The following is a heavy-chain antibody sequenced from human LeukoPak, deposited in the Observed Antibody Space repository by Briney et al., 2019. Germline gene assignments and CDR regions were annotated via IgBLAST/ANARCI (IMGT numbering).Heavy chain of an antibody. Sequence: GGSLRLSCAASGFTFSRYGMHWVRQAPGKGLEWVAVIWYDGSNKYYADSVKGRFTISRDNSKNTLYLQIHSLRAEDTGVYYCASRSYGLDYWGQGTLVTVSS. CDR1: GFTFSRYG. CDR2: IWYDGSNK. D-gene: IGHD1-26*01. J-gene: IGHJ4*02. CDR3: ASRSYGLDY. V-gene: IGHV3-33*01.